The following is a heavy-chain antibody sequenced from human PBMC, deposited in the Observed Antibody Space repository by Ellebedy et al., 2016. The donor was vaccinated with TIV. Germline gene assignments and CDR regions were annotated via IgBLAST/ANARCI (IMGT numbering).Heavy chain of an antibody. CDR2: ISYSGST. V-gene: IGHV4-34*01. J-gene: IGHJ4*02. Sequence: MPSETLSLTCAVYGGSFSGYYWSWIRQPPGKGLEWIGSISYSGSTYYNPSLKTRVTISVDTSKNQFSLNLSSVTAADTAVYYCARGLARDYWGQGTLVTVSS. CDR1: GGSFSGYY. CDR3: ARGLARDY.